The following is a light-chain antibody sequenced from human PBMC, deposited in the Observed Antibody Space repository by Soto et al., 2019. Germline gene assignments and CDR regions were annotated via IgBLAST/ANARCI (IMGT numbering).Light chain of an antibody. CDR3: SSYTTSSTVV. J-gene: IGLJ2*01. CDR2: DVS. V-gene: IGLV2-14*01. Sequence: QSALTQSASVSGSPGQSITISCIGTNSDIGAYNFVSWYQQLPGKAPKLMIYDVSNRPSGVSNRFSGSQSGNTASLTISGLQAEDEADYYCSSYTTSSTVVFGGGTKLTVL. CDR1: NSDIGAYNF.